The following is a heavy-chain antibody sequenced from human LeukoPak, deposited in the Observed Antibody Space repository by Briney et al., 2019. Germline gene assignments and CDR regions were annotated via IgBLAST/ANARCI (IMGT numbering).Heavy chain of an antibody. D-gene: IGHD6-13*01. CDR3: AREKGRAAAAPGYRSAFDI. V-gene: IGHV4-34*01. CDR2: INHSGST. Sequence: SETLSLTCAVYGGSFSGYYWSWIRQPPGKGLEWIGEINHSGSTNYNPSLKSRVTISVDTSKNQFSLKLSSVTAADTAVYYCAREKGRAAAAPGYRSAFDIWGQGTMVTVSS. J-gene: IGHJ3*02. CDR1: GGSFSGYY.